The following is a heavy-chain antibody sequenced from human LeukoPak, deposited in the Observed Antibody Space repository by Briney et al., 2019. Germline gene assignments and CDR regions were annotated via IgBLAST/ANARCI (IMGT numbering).Heavy chain of an antibody. CDR1: GYTSDFMKYG. V-gene: IGHV1-18*01. CDR3: ARELWSGNYNV. J-gene: IGHJ4*02. CDR2: INPDSGHA. D-gene: IGHD3-3*01. Sequence: ASVKVSCKTSGYTSDFMKYGVAWVRQAPGQGLEWMGWINPDSGHANYAQKFQGRVTMTTRTSTSTAYMELRSLRSEDTAVYYCARELWSGNYNVWGQGTLVTVSS.